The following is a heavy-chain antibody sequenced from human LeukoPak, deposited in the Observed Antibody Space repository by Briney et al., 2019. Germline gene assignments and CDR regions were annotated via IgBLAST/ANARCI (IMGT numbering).Heavy chain of an antibody. CDR3: ARDLADSSGWYVTSCYFDY. J-gene: IGHJ4*02. Sequence: GGSLRFSCAASGFTCSSYWMSWVRQAPGKGLEGVANIKQDGSEKYYVDSVKGRFTISRDNAKNSLYLQMNSLRAEDTAVYYCARDLADSSGWYVTSCYFDYWGQGTLVTVSS. CDR1: GFTCSSYW. V-gene: IGHV3-7*01. CDR2: IKQDGSEK. D-gene: IGHD6-19*01.